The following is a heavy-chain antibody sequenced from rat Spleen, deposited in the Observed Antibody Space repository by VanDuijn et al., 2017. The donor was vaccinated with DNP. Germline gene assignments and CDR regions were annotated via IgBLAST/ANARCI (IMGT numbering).Heavy chain of an antibody. V-gene: IGHV5-31*01. CDR3: TTASTEGFAY. CDR2: ITNSGDSS. D-gene: IGHD1-11*01. J-gene: IGHJ3*01. Sequence: EVQLVESGGGPVQPGRSLKLSCLASGFIFSNYWMTWIRQAPGKGLEWVASITNSGDSSYYSDSVKGRFSISRDNAKSTLYLQVNSLRSEDTATYYCTTASTEGFAYWGQGTLVTVS. CDR1: GFIFSNYW.